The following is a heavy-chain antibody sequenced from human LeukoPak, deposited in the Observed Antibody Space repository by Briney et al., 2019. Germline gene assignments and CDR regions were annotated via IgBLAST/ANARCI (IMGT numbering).Heavy chain of an antibody. Sequence: GGSLRLSCAASGFTFSGSAIHWVRQASGKGLEWVGRIRSKANSYATAYGASVKGRFTISRGDSKNTAYLQMNSLKTEDTAVYYCTSSTHRYCSGGKCHSDYYYYGMDVWGQGTTVTVSS. D-gene: IGHD2-15*01. J-gene: IGHJ6*02. CDR2: IRSKANSYAT. CDR3: TSSTHRYCSGGKCHSDYYYYGMDV. CDR1: GFTFSGSA. V-gene: IGHV3-73*01.